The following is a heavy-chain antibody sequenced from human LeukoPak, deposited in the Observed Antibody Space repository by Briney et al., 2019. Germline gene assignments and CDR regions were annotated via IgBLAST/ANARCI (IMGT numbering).Heavy chain of an antibody. CDR1: GGSISSYY. D-gene: IGHD5-24*01. J-gene: IGHJ3*02. V-gene: IGHV4-59*01. CDR3: AREPEMASPRDAFDI. Sequence: PSETLSLTCTASGGSISSYYWSWIRQPPGKGLEWIGYIYYSGSTNYNPSLKSRVTISVDTSKNQFSLKLSSVTAADTAVYYCAREPEMASPRDAFDIWGQGTMVTVSS. CDR2: IYYSGST.